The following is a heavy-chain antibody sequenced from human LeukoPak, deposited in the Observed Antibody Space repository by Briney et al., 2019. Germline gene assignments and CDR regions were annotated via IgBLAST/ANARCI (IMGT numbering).Heavy chain of an antibody. CDR2: ISASGGST. Sequence: GGSLRLSCAASGFTFSTYAMTWVRQAPGRGLEWVSGISASGGSTFYADSVKGRFAIYRDNSTNTLYLQMNSLRAEDTAVYYCAKDITGTSYFYGLDVWGQGTTVTVSS. CDR3: AKDITGTSYFYGLDV. D-gene: IGHD1-20*01. V-gene: IGHV3-23*01. J-gene: IGHJ6*02. CDR1: GFTFSTYA.